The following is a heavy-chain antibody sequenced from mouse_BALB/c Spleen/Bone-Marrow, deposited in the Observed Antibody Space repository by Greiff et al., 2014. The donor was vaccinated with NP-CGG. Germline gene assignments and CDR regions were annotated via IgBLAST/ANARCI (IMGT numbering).Heavy chain of an antibody. D-gene: IGHD2-1*01. CDR1: GDSTTSGY. CDR3: ARGYGNYRAWFAY. CDR2: ISYSDST. V-gene: IGHV3-8*02. J-gene: IGHJ3*01. Sequence: EVQLQQSGPSLVKPSQTLSLTCSVTGDSTTSGYWNWIRRFPGNKLEYMGYISYSDSTYYNPSLKSRISITRDTSKNQYYLQLNSVTTEDTATYYCARGYGNYRAWFAYWGQGTLVTVSA.